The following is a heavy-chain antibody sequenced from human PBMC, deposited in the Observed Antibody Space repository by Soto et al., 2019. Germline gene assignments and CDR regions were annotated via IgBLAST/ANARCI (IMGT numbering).Heavy chain of an antibody. V-gene: IGHV3-48*01. CDR2: ISGSSSTK. J-gene: IGHJ4*02. CDR1: AFTFSSYS. Sequence: GGSLRLSCAVSAFTFSSYSMNWVRQAPGKGLEWVSYISGSSSTKYYADSVKGRFTISRDNAKNSLYLQMSRLRAEDMAVYYCARFSFDYRYLDHWGQGILVTVSS. CDR3: ARFSFDYRYLDH. D-gene: IGHD4-4*01.